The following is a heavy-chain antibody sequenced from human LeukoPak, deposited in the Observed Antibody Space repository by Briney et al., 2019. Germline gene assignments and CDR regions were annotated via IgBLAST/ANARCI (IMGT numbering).Heavy chain of an antibody. CDR2: ITSSSRYI. Sequence: PGGSLRLSCAASGFTFNSYSVNWIRQAPGKGLEWVSSITSSSRYIKYSDSAKGRFTISRDNARSSLYLQMNSLRAEDTAVYYCARDSLFYYFDYWGQGTLVTVSS. V-gene: IGHV3-21*01. J-gene: IGHJ4*02. CDR3: ARDSLFYYFDY. CDR1: GFTFNSYS.